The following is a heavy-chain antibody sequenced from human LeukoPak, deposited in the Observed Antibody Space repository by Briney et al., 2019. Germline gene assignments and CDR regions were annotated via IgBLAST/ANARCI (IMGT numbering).Heavy chain of an antibody. CDR1: GFTFSSYS. J-gene: IGHJ5*02. D-gene: IGHD3-16*01. CDR2: ISSSSSYI. Sequence: PGGSLRLSCAASGFTFSSYSMNWVRQAPGKGLEWVSSISSSSSYIYYADSVKGRFTISRDNAKNSLYLQMNSLRAEDTAVYHCARDYDYVWGSPNWFDPWGQGTLVTVSS. CDR3: ARDYDYVWGSPNWFDP. V-gene: IGHV3-21*01.